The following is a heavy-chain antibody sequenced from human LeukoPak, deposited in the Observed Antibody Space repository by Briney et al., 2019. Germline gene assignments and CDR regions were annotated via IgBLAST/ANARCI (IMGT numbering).Heavy chain of an antibody. CDR1: GGSISSHY. J-gene: IGHJ3*02. CDR2: IYYSGST. CDR3: AGHYDFWSGYPIDAFDI. D-gene: IGHD3-3*01. V-gene: IGHV4-59*11. Sequence: SETLSLTCTVSGGSISSHYWSWIRQPPGKGLEWIGYIYYSGSTNYNPSLKSRVTISVDTSKNQFSLKLSSVTAADTAVYYCAGHYDFWSGYPIDAFDIWGQGTMVTVSS.